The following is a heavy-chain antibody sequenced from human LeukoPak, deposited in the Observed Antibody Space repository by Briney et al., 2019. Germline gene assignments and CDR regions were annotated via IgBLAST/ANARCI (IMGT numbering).Heavy chain of an antibody. J-gene: IGHJ4*02. V-gene: IGHV3-7*03. CDR2: IKEDGSER. CDR1: AFIFSGHW. D-gene: IGHD1/OR15-1a*01. Sequence: GGSLRLSCEGSAFIFSGHWVNWVRQTPGKGLEWVASIKEDGSERQYVDSVKGRFSISRDNTKGSLFLQLNSLRAEDTAVYYCAKGTKPVMTIPDYWGQGILVTVSS. CDR3: AKGTKPVMTIPDY.